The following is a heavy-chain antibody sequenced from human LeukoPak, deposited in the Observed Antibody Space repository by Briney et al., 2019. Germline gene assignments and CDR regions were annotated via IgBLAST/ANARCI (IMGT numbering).Heavy chain of an antibody. CDR1: GYTFTSYG. CDR2: INPNNGDT. J-gene: IGHJ4*02. Sequence: ASVKVSCKASGYTFTSYGISWVRQAPGQGLEWMGWINPNNGDTNYAQKFQGRVTMTRNTSISTAYMELSSLRSEDTAVYYCARGWGKGWLQTFDYWGQGTLVTVSS. D-gene: IGHD5-24*01. CDR3: ARGWGKGWLQTFDY. V-gene: IGHV1-8*02.